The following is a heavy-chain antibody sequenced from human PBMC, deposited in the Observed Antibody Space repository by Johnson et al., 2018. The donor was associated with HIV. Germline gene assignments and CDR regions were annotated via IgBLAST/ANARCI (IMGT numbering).Heavy chain of an antibody. CDR1: GFTFRSYA. J-gene: IGHJ3*02. D-gene: IGHD7-27*01. CDR3: APLGDAFDI. CDR2: ISYDGKST. V-gene: IGHV3-30*04. Sequence: QVQLVESGGGVVQPGRSLRLSCAASGFTFRSYAMHWVRQAPGKGLELVAVISYDGKSTYYADSVKGRFTISRDNSKNTLYLQMNSLRAEDTAVYYCAPLGDAFDIWGQGTMVTVSS.